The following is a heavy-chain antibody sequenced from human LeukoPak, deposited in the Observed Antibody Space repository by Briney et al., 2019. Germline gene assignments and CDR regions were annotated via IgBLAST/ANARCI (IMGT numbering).Heavy chain of an antibody. V-gene: IGHV3-7*01. CDR2: IKQDGSEK. D-gene: IGHD1-26*01. J-gene: IGHJ4*02. Sequence: GGSLRLSCAASGFTFSSYWMSWVRQAPGKGLEWVANIKQDGSEKYYVDSVKGRFTISRDNAKNTLYLQMNSLRAEDTAVYYCARAQMGAPTDYWGQGTLVTVSS. CDR1: GFTFSSYW. CDR3: ARAQMGAPTDY.